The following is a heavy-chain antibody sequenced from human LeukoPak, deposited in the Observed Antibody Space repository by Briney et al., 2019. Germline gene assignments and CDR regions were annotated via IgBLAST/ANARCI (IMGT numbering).Heavy chain of an antibody. CDR2: ISSNGGST. CDR3: VKPKGTNTFGGVPFDY. D-gene: IGHD3-16*01. J-gene: IGHJ4*02. CDR1: GFTLSTYA. V-gene: IGHV3-64D*06. Sequence: GGSLRLSCSASGFTLSTYAMHWVRQAPGKGLEYVSVISSNGGSTYYADSVKGRFTISRDNSKNTLYLQMSSLRAEDTAVYYCVKPKGTNTFGGVPFDYWGQGTLVTVSS.